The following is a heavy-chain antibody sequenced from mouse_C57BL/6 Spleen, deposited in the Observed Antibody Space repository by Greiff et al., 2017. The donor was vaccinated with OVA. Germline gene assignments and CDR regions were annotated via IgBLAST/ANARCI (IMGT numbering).Heavy chain of an antibody. J-gene: IGHJ1*03. V-gene: IGHV1-78*01. Sequence: QVQLQQSDAELVKPGASVKISCKVSGYTFTDHPIHWMKQRPEQGLEWIGYIYPRDGSTKYTEKFKGKATLTADKSSSTAYMQLNSLTSEDSAVYFCARGAPIYYDYALPFDVWGTGTTVTVSS. CDR1: GYTFTDHP. CDR2: IYPRDGST. CDR3: ARGAPIYYDYALPFDV. D-gene: IGHD2-4*01.